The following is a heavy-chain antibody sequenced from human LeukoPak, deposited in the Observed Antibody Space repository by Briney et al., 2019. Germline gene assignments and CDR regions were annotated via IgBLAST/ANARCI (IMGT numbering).Heavy chain of an antibody. V-gene: IGHV3-30-3*01. J-gene: IGHJ5*02. CDR2: ISYDGSNK. CDR3: ASGGIPPYNWFDP. D-gene: IGHD3-16*01. Sequence: PGGSLRLSCAASGFTFSSYAMHWVRQAPGKGLEWVAVISYDGSNKYYADSVEGRFTISRDNSKNTLYLQMNSLRAEDTAVYYCASGGIPPYNWFDPWGQGTLVTVSS. CDR1: GFTFSSYA.